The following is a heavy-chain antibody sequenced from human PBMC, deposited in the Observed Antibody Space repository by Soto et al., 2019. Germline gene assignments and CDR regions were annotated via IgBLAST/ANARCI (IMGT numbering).Heavy chain of an antibody. D-gene: IGHD6-19*01. CDR1: GFTFSSYS. V-gene: IGHV3-21*01. Sequence: EVQLVESGGGLVKPGGSLRLSCAASGFTFSSYSMNWVRQAPGKGLEWVSSISSSSSYIYYADSVKGRFTISRDNAKNSLYLHMNSLRAEDTAVYYCARERDSSGWFAEYFQHWGQGTLVTVSS. CDR3: ARERDSSGWFAEYFQH. CDR2: ISSSSSYI. J-gene: IGHJ1*01.